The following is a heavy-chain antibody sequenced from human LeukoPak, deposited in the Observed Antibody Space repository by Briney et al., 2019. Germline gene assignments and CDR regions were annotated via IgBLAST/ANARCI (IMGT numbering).Heavy chain of an antibody. J-gene: IGHJ4*02. D-gene: IGHD2-2*01. Sequence: ASVKVTCKASVYTFTSYGINWVRQAPGQGLDWMGWISPYNGNTEYAQKVQGRVTMTTDASTSTAYMELRGLRSDDTAVYYCARRFQECQLLLSALGYWGQGTLVTVSS. V-gene: IGHV1-18*01. CDR1: VYTFTSYG. CDR2: ISPYNGNT. CDR3: ARRFQECQLLLSALGY.